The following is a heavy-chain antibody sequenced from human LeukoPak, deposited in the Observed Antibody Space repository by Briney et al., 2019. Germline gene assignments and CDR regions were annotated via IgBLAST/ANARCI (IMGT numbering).Heavy chain of an antibody. CDR2: IYPGDSDT. Sequence: KPGESLMISCKGSGSTFSSYWIGWVRQLPGKGLEWMGIIYPGDSDTRYSPSLQGQVTISVDTSIGTAYLQWSSLKASDTAIYYCARQNDFRLDYWGQGTLVTVSS. J-gene: IGHJ4*02. CDR1: GSTFSSYW. D-gene: IGHD3-3*01. CDR3: ARQNDFRLDY. V-gene: IGHV5-51*01.